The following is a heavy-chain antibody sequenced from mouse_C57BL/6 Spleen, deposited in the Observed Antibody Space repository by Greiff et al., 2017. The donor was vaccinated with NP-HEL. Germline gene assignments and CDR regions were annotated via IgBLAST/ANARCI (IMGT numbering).Heavy chain of an antibody. V-gene: IGHV1-69*01. Sequence: QVQLQQPGAELVMPGASVKLSCKASGYTFTSYWMHWVKQRPGQGLEWIGEIDPSDSYTNYNQKFKGKSTLTVDKSSSTAYMQLSSLKSEDSAVYYCARSGLGRCFDYWGQGTTLTVSS. CDR2: IDPSDSYT. CDR3: ARSGLGRCFDY. D-gene: IGHD4-1*01. J-gene: IGHJ2*01. CDR1: GYTFTSYW.